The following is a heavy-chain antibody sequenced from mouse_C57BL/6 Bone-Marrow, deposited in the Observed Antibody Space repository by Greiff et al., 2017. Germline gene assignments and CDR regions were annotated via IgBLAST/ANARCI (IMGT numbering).Heavy chain of an antibody. CDR3: ALYYYGSSFDY. D-gene: IGHD1-1*01. V-gene: IGHV1-58*01. CDR1: GYTFTSYG. Sequence: VQLQQSGAELVRPGSSVKMSCKTSGYTFTSYGINWVKQRPGQGLEWIGYISIGTGYPAYNEKFKGKATLTSDTSSSTAYMQRSSRTADDSSIYFCALYYYGSSFDYWGQGTTLTVSS. CDR2: ISIGTGYP. J-gene: IGHJ2*01.